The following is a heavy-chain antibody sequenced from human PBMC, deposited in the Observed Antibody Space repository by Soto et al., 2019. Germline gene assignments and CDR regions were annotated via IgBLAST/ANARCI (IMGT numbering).Heavy chain of an antibody. CDR1: GFAFSFYA. CDR2: ISNDGRNE. CDR3: ARDETWDYWYSDL. D-gene: IGHD1-26*01. V-gene: IGHV3-30*03. Sequence: QVQLVESGGGVVQPGRSLRLSCAASGFAFSFYAIHWVRQAPGKGLEWVAVISNDGRNEYYAASVKGRFTVSRDKSDNTLSLHMNRLRPEDTAVYYCARDETWDYWYSDLWGRGTLVTVSS. J-gene: IGHJ2*01.